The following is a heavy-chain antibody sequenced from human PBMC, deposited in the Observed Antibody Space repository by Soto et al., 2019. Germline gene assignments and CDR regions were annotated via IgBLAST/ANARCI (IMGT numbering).Heavy chain of an antibody. V-gene: IGHV3-23*01. CDR1: GLSFSSYD. Sequence: VGSLRLSCVASGLSFSSYDMSWVRQAPGKGLEWVSFIIGNSGTTYYADSVKGRFTISRDNSKNTLYLQMSRLGAEDTAAYYCVKGSTYSFYFDHWGQGTLVTVSS. D-gene: IGHD5-18*01. CDR3: VKGSTYSFYFDH. J-gene: IGHJ4*01. CDR2: IIGNSGTT.